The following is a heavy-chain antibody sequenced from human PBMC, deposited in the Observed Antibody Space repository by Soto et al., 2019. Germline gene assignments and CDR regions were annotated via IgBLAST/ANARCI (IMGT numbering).Heavy chain of an antibody. CDR1: GFTLSHYG. CDR2: LSFDGSYQ. Sequence: QVHLVESGGDMVQTGMSLRLSCAASGFTLSHYGMHWVRQVPGKGLEWVAVLSFDGSYQHYADSVKGRFTISRDISKSTLYLQMNSLRAEDTAVYYCTRDGRFDGSWIWGRGALVTFSS. V-gene: IGHV3-30*03. J-gene: IGHJ4*02. D-gene: IGHD3-10*01. CDR3: TRDGRFDGSWI.